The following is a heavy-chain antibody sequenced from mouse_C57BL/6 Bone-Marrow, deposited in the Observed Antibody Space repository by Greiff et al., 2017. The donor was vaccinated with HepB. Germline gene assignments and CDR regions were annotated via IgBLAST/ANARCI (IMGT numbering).Heavy chain of an antibody. CDR3: ALITTVVDWYFDV. D-gene: IGHD1-1*01. Sequence: EVKVEESGPGLVKPSQSLSLTCSVTGYSIPSGYYWNWIRQFPGNKLEWMGYISYDGSNNYNPSLKNRISITRDTSKNQFFLKLNSVTTEDTATYYCALITTVVDWYFDVWGTGTTVTVSS. CDR1: GYSIPSGYY. V-gene: IGHV3-6*01. CDR2: ISYDGSN. J-gene: IGHJ1*03.